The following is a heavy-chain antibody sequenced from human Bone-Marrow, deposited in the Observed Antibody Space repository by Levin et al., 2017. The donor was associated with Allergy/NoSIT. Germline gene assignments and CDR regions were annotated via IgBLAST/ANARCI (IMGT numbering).Heavy chain of an antibody. D-gene: IGHD3-16*02. CDR1: GFTVSSNY. V-gene: IGHV3-53*01. Sequence: GESLKISCAASGFTVSSNYMSWVRQAPGKGLEWVSVIYSGGSTYYADSVKGRFTISRDNSKNTLYLQMNSLRAEDTAVYYCARYRSYYYYGMDVWGQGTTVTVSS. CDR3: ARYRSYYYYGMDV. J-gene: IGHJ6*02. CDR2: IYSGGST.